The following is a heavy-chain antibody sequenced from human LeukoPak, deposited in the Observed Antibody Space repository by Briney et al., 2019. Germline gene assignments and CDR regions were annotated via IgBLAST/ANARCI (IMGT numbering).Heavy chain of an antibody. CDR1: GFIFSSYW. CDR2: IKQDGSEK. J-gene: IGHJ6*03. Sequence: GGSLRLSCAASGFIFSSYWMSWVRQAPGKGLEWVANIKQDGSEKYYVDSVKGRFIISRDNAKNSLYLQMNSLRAEDTAVYYCARDHWDSSGWYGYYYYYMDVWGKGTTVTVSS. V-gene: IGHV3-7*01. D-gene: IGHD6-19*01. CDR3: ARDHWDSSGWYGYYYYYMDV.